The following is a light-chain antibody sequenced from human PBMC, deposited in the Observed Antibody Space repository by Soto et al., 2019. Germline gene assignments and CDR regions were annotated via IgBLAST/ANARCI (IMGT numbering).Light chain of an antibody. CDR1: QTIRTR. V-gene: IGKV1-5*01. Sequence: DIQMTQSPSPLSASVGDRVTITCRASQTIRTRLAWYQQKPGKAPKLLIYDASTLDSGGPSRFSGSGSETDFTLTISGLQPDDFATYYCQQYTTFSRAFGQGTTVDI. J-gene: IGKJ1*01. CDR3: QQYTTFSRA. CDR2: DAS.